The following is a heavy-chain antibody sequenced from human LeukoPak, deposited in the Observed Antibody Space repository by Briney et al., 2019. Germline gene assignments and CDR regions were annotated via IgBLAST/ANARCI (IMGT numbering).Heavy chain of an antibody. D-gene: IGHD3-3*01. J-gene: IGHJ4*02. CDR1: GGSFSGYY. CDR3: ARGSVYYDFWSGYRRPYYFDY. V-gene: IGHV4-34*01. Sequence: SSETLSLTCAVYGGSFSGYYWSWIRQPPGKGLEWIGEINHSGSTNYNPSLKSRVTISVDTSKNQFSLKLSSVTAADTAVYYCARGSVYYDFWSGYRRPYYFDYWGQGTLVTVSS. CDR2: INHSGST.